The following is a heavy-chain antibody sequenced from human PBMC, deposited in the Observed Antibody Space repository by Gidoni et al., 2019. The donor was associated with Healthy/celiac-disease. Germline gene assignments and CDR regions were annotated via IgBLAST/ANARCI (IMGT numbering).Heavy chain of an antibody. CDR3: ARHGRSGQWLVRSWDY. J-gene: IGHJ4*02. CDR1: GGSISSRSYY. V-gene: IGHV4-39*01. D-gene: IGHD6-19*01. Sequence: QLQLQESGPGLVKPSETLSLTCTVSGGSISSRSYYWGWIRQPPGKGLEWIGSIYYSGSTYYNPSLKSRVTISVDTSKNQFSLKLSSVTAADTAVYYCARHGRSGQWLVRSWDYWGQGTLVTVSS. CDR2: IYYSGST.